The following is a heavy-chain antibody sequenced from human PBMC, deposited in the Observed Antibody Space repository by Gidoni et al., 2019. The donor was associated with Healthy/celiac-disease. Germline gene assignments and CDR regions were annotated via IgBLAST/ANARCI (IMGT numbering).Heavy chain of an antibody. CDR1: GFTFSRYS. CDR2: ISSSSSYI. D-gene: IGHD3-10*01. J-gene: IGHJ3*02. V-gene: IGHV3-21*01. CDR3: ARVGENEDLWFGEYAFDI. Sequence: EVQLVESGGGLVKPGGSLRLSCAASGFTFSRYSMNWVRQAPGKGLEWVSSISSSSSYIYYADSVKGRFTISRDNAKNSLYLQMNSLRAEDTAVYYCARVGENEDLWFGEYAFDIWGQGTMVTVSS.